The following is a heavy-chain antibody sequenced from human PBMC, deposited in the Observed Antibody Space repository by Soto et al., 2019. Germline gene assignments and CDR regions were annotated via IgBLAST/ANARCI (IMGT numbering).Heavy chain of an antibody. CDR1: GFSLSTSGVG. V-gene: IGHV2-5*02. Sequence: QITLKESGPPLVKPTQTLTLTCTFSGFSLSTSGVGVGWIRQPPGKALEWLALIYWDDDKRYSPSLKSRLTITKDTSKNQVVLTMTNMDPVDTATYYCARRYDSSGYYDPPDAFDIWGQGTMVTVSS. J-gene: IGHJ3*02. CDR2: IYWDDDK. D-gene: IGHD3-22*01. CDR3: ARRYDSSGYYDPPDAFDI.